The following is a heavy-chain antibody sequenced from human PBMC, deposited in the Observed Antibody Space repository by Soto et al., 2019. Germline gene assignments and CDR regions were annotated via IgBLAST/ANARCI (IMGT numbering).Heavy chain of an antibody. CDR1: GGSFKSGIYS. V-gene: IGHV4-61*01. CDR3: ARDLAYFDS. Sequence: QVQLQESGPGLVKPSETLSLTCAVSGGSFKSGIYSCSVIRQPPGKRLEWIGYVYHTGRTSYHPALKCRVSISMDTSKNQFSLNLDSVTDADTAVDVCARDLAYFDSWGQGTLVTVSS. CDR2: VYHTGRT. J-gene: IGHJ4*02.